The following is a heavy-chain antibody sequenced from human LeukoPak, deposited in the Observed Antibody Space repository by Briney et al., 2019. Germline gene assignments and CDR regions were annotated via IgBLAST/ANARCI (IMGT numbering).Heavy chain of an antibody. D-gene: IGHD2-2*01. CDR2: ISGSGGST. V-gene: IGHV3-23*01. Sequence: PGGSLRLSGAASGFTFSSYAMSWVRQAPGKGLEWVSAISGSGGSTYYADSVKGRFTISRDNSKNTLYLQMNSLRAEDTAVYYCAKGLVPAAGKNYYYGMDVWGQGTTVTVSS. CDR3: AKGLVPAAGKNYYYGMDV. CDR1: GFTFSSYA. J-gene: IGHJ6*02.